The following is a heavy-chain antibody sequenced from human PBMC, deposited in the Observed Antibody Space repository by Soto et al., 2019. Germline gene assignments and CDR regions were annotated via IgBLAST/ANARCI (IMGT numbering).Heavy chain of an antibody. CDR2: IRAYNGNT. CDR1: GYTFTSYG. D-gene: IGHD2-15*01. CDR3: ARGSYCSGGSCYEKYYYYGLDV. Sequence: QVQLMQSGAEVKKPGASVKVSCKASGYTFTSYGISWVRQAPGQGLEWMGWIRAYNGNTNYAQKLQGRVTMTTDTSTSTAYMELRILRSDDTAVYYCARGSYCSGGSCYEKYYYYGLDVWGQGTTVTVSS. J-gene: IGHJ6*02. V-gene: IGHV1-18*01.